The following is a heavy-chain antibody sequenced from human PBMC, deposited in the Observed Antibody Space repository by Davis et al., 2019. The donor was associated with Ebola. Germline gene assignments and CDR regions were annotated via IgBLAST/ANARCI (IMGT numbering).Heavy chain of an antibody. Sequence: GESLKISCAASGFTFSSYSMNWVRQAPGKGLEWVSSISSSSSYIYYADSVKGRFTISRDNSKNTLYLQMDSLRAGDTGVYYCARAPPGFAPDYWGQGTLVTVSS. CDR3: ARAPPGFAPDY. CDR2: ISSSSSYI. D-gene: IGHD3-16*01. J-gene: IGHJ4*02. V-gene: IGHV3-21*04. CDR1: GFTFSSYS.